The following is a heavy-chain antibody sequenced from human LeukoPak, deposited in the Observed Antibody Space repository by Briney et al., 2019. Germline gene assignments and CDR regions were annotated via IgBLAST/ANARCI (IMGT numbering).Heavy chain of an antibody. Sequence: ASVKVSCKASGYTFTSYDINWVRQATGQGLEWMGWMNPNSGNTGYAQKFQGRVTITRNTSISTAYMELSSLRSEDTAVYYCARAIAYDNGYSSSWYYFDYWGQGTLVTVSS. CDR3: ARAIAYDNGYSSSWYYFDY. V-gene: IGHV1-8*03. CDR2: MNPNSGNT. D-gene: IGHD6-13*01. J-gene: IGHJ4*02. CDR1: GYTFTSYD.